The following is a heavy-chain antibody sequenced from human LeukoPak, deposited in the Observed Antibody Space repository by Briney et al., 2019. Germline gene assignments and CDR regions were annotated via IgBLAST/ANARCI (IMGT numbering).Heavy chain of an antibody. CDR2: ITSSSNYI. V-gene: IGHV3-21*04. Sequence: GGSLRLSCAASGFTFSSYGMDWVRQAPGKGLEWVSSITSSSNYIYYADSVKGRFTISRDTSKNTLYLQMSSLRAEDTAVYYCARVYPGRGPRAGFAYWGQGTLVTVSS. CDR1: GFTFSSYG. D-gene: IGHD1-26*01. J-gene: IGHJ4*02. CDR3: ARVYPGRGPRAGFAY.